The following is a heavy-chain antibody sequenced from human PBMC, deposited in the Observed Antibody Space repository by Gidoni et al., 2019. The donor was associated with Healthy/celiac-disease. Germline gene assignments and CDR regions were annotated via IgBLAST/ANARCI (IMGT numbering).Heavy chain of an antibody. Sequence: QVQLVQSGAEVKKPGSSVKVSCKASGGTFSSYAISWVRQAPGQGLEWMGGIIPIFGTANYAQKFQGRVTITADESTSTAYMELSSLRSEDTAVYYCARDFPHNSGIAVAGPFDYWGQGTLVTVSS. CDR3: ARDFPHNSGIAVAGPFDY. J-gene: IGHJ4*02. V-gene: IGHV1-69*01. D-gene: IGHD6-19*01. CDR2: IIPIFGTA. CDR1: GGTFSSYA.